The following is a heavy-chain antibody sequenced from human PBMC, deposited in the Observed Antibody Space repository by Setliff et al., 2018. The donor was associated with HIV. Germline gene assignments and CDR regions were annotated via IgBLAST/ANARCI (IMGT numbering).Heavy chain of an antibody. J-gene: IGHJ3*02. Sequence: GGSLRLSCAASGLTFSNYWMSWVRQTPGKGLEWVANIKPDGSEKYYVDSVKGRFTISRDNAENSLYLQMNSLRAEDTAVYYCARDYVWGRRAFDIWGPGTMVTVSS. CDR1: GLTFSNYW. V-gene: IGHV3-7*01. D-gene: IGHD3-16*01. CDR2: IKPDGSEK. CDR3: ARDYVWGRRAFDI.